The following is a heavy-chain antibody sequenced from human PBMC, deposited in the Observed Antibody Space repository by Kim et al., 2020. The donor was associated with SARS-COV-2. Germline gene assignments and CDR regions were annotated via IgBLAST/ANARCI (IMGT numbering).Heavy chain of an antibody. CDR2: IKSKTDGGTT. CDR1: GFTFSNAW. V-gene: IGHV3-15*01. CDR3: TTDPASVWFGELIRPDY. D-gene: IGHD3-10*01. Sequence: GGSLRLSCVASGFTFSNAWMSWVRQAPGKGLEWVGRIKSKTDGGTTDYAAPVKGRITISRDESRNSLYLKMNSLKTEDRAVYYCTTDPASVWFGELIRPDYWGQGTLVTVSS. J-gene: IGHJ4*02.